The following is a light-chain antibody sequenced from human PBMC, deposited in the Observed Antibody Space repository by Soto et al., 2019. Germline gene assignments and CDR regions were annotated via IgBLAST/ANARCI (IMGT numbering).Light chain of an antibody. J-gene: IGKJ3*01. CDR3: QQYSSSPLT. CDR2: AAS. V-gene: IGKV1-27*01. CDR1: QGISSY. Sequence: DIQMTQSPSSLSASVGDRVTITCRASQGISSYLAWYQQKPGKIPQLLIYAASTLQSGVPSRFSGSGSGTDFTLTISSLQPEDFATYYCQQYSSSPLTFGPGTKVDIK.